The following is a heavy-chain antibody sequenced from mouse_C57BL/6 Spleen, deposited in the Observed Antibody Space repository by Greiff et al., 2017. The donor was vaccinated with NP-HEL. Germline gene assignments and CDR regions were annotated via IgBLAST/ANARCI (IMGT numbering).Heavy chain of an antibody. J-gene: IGHJ2*01. CDR2: IYPGDGDT. CDR3: ARGGGSRYYFDY. CDR1: GYAFSSYW. Sequence: QVQLQQSGAELVKPGASVKISCKASGYAFSSYWMNWVKQRPGKGLEWIGQIYPGDGDTNYNGKFKGKATLTADKSSSTAYMQLSSLTSEDSAVYFCARGGGSRYYFDYWGQGTTLTVSS. D-gene: IGHD1-1*01. V-gene: IGHV1-80*01.